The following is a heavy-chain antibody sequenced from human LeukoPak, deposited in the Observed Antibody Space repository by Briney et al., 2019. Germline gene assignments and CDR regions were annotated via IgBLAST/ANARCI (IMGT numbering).Heavy chain of an antibody. V-gene: IGHV3-21*01. CDR3: ATRASGSYPWDFDY. D-gene: IGHD1-26*01. CDR2: ISSGSSYI. CDR1: GFTFSSYS. J-gene: IGHJ4*02. Sequence: GGSLRLSCAASGFTFSSYSMNWVRQAPGKGLEWVSSISSGSSYIYYADSVKGRFTISRDNAKNSPYLQMNSLRAEDTAVYYCATRASGSYPWDFDYWGQGTLVTVSS.